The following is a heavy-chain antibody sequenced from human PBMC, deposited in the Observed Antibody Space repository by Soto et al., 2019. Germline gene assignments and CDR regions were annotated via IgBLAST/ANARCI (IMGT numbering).Heavy chain of an antibody. V-gene: IGHV4-4*02. CDR3: VTSLNYDFWRDGGRHYYFDY. D-gene: IGHD3-3*01. J-gene: IGHJ4*02. Sequence: PSETLSLTCAVSGGSISSSYWWNWVRQPPGKGLEWIGKIYHSESTNYNPSLKNRVTISVDKSNNQFSLRLSSVTAADTAVYFCVTSLNYDFWRDGGRHYYFDYWGQGTLVTVSS. CDR2: IYHSEST. CDR1: GGSISSSYW.